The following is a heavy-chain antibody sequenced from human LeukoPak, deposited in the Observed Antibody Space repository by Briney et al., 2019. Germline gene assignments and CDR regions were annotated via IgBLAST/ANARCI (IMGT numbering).Heavy chain of an antibody. D-gene: IGHD5-18*01. V-gene: IGHV4-34*01. CDR2: INHSGST. CDR3: ARDYNGYSYGHYYYYMDV. CDR1: GGSFSGYY. J-gene: IGHJ6*03. Sequence: SETLSLTCAVYGGSFSGYYWSWIRQPPGKGLEWIGEINHSGSTNYNPSLKSRVTISVDTSKNQFSLKLSSVTAADTAVYYCARDYNGYSYGHYYYYMDVWGKGTTVTISS.